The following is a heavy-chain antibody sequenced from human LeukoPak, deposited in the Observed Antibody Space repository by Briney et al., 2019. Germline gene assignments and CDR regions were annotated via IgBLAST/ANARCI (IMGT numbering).Heavy chain of an antibody. D-gene: IGHD3-9*01. CDR2: IYYSGST. V-gene: IGHV4-59*08. Sequence: SETLSLTCTVSGGSISSYYWSWIRQPPGKGLEWIGYIYYSGSTNYNPSLKSRVTISVDTSKNQFSLKLSSVTAADTAVYYCARQEGYYDILTGYSPYGMDVWGQGTTVTVSS. CDR1: GGSISSYY. CDR3: ARQEGYYDILTGYSPYGMDV. J-gene: IGHJ6*02.